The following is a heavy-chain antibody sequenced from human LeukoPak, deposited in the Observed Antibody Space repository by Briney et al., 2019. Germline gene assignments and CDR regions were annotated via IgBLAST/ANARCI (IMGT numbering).Heavy chain of an antibody. CDR1: GGSLSTYY. V-gene: IGHV4-59*01. CDR2: VYYTGST. Sequence: SETLSLTCSVSGGSLSTYYWSWIRQPPGKGLDWIAYVYYTGSTNYNPSLKSRVTISVDTSKNQFSLKLSSVTAADTAVYYCARLARLTLIRGVTGYHSLDVWGKGTKVTVSS. D-gene: IGHD3-10*01. J-gene: IGHJ6*04. CDR3: ARLARLTLIRGVTGYHSLDV.